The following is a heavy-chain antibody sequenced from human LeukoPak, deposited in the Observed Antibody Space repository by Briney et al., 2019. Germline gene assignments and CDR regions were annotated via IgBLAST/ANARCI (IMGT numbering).Heavy chain of an antibody. CDR1: GDSINSLDS. J-gene: IGHJ4*02. CDR2: MYLSGTT. D-gene: IGHD3-16*02. V-gene: IGHV4-4*02. Sequence: PSETLSLTCTVSGDSINSLDSWSWVRQPPGKGLEWIGEMYLSGTTHSNPSVKSRVTISIDTSKNQFSLKLSSVTAADTAVYYCARSSHLGDLSLGYWGQGTLVTVSS. CDR3: ARSSHLGDLSLGY.